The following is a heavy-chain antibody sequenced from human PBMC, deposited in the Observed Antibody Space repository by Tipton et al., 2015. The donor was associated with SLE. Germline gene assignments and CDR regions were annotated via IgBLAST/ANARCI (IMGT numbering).Heavy chain of an antibody. CDR2: VFYNGRT. J-gene: IGHJ5*02. V-gene: IGHV4-38-2*01. Sequence: GSLRLSCAASEFIFSDYYMTWIRQAPGKGLEWIGSVFYNGRTYYNPSLKSRISISVYTSKNQFSLKLSSVTAADTAVYYCARLPTGFPNWFDPWGQGTLVTVSS. D-gene: IGHD4-17*01. CDR1: EFIFSDYY. CDR3: ARLPTGFPNWFDP.